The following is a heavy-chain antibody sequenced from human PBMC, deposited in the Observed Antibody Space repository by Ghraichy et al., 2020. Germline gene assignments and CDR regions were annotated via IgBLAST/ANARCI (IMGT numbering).Heavy chain of an antibody. CDR1: GGSFSGYY. CDR3: ARRPSHYCTSTSCTTNWFDP. Sequence: SETLSLTCVVYGGSFSGYYWSWIRQPPGKGLEWIGEINDGGSTNYNPSLKSRVTVSLDISKNQFSLKVTSMTAADTAVYYCARRPSHYCTSTSCTTNWFDPWGQGTLVTVSS. V-gene: IGHV4-34*01. D-gene: IGHD2-2*01. CDR2: INDGGST. J-gene: IGHJ5*02.